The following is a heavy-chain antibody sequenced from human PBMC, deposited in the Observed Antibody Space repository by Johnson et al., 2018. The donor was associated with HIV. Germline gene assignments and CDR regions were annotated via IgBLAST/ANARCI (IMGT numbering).Heavy chain of an antibody. D-gene: IGHD4-17*01. CDR1: GFTFSSFG. J-gene: IGHJ3*02. Sequence: QVQLVESGGGVVQPGGSLRLSCAASGFTFSSFGMHWVRQAPGKGLAWVAFIRYDGSNKYFAASVKGRFTISRDNSKNTLYLQMNSLRAEDTAVYYCARGGLGDYVVAFDIWGQGTMVTVSS. CDR2: IRYDGSNK. V-gene: IGHV3-30*02. CDR3: ARGGLGDYVVAFDI.